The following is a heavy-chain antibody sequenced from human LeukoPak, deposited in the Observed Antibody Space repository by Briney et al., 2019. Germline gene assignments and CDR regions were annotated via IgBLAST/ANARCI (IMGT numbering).Heavy chain of an antibody. J-gene: IGHJ5*02. CDR3: AKGLLAGT. Sequence: GGSLRLSCAASGFTFSSYSMNWVRQAPGKGLEWLSYISGSSGIILYADSVKGRFTISRDNAKNSLYLQMNTLRDEDTAVYYCAKGLLAGTWGQGTLVTVSS. CDR1: GFTFSSYS. CDR2: ISGSSGII. V-gene: IGHV3-48*02. D-gene: IGHD6-19*01.